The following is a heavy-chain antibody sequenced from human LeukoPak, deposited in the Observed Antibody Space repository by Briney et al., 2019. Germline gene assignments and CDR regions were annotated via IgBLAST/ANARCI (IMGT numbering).Heavy chain of an antibody. CDR1: GFTFSSYA. Sequence: PGGSLRLSCAASGFTFSSYAMHWVRQAPGKGLEWVAVISYDGSNKYYADSVKGRFTISRGNSKNSLYLQMNSLRTEDTALYYCAKGKMVRGLSGLPFDYWGQGTLVTVSS. CDR2: ISYDGSNK. J-gene: IGHJ4*02. D-gene: IGHD3-10*01. CDR3: AKGKMVRGLSGLPFDY. V-gene: IGHV3-30*04.